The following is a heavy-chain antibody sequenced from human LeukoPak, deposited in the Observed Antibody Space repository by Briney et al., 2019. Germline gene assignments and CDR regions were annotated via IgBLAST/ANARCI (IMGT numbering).Heavy chain of an antibody. CDR1: GYTFTDYY. D-gene: IGHD3-10*01. J-gene: IGHJ3*02. CDR3: ARSYGSGRREAFDI. CDR2: INPTSGGT. V-gene: IGHV1-2*02. Sequence: ASVKVSCKSSGYTFTDYYMHWVRQAPGQGLEWMGWINPTSGGTNFAQKFQARVTMTRDTSISTAYMELRRLRSDDTAVYYCARSYGSGRREAFDIWGQGTLVTVSP.